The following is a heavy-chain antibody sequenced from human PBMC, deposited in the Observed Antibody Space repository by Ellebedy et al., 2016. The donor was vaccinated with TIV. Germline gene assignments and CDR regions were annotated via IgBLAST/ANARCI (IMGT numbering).Heavy chain of an antibody. V-gene: IGHV5-51*01. CDR1: GYSFTSYW. D-gene: IGHD6-19*01. CDR3: ARARLQWLVQHSDYGMDV. J-gene: IGHJ6*02. CDR2: IYPGDSDT. Sequence: GESLKISCKGSGYSFTSYWIGRVRQMPGKGLEWMGIIYPGDSDTRYNPSFQGEVTISADKSISTAYLQWSSLKASDTAMYYCARARLQWLVQHSDYGMDVWGQGTTVTVSS.